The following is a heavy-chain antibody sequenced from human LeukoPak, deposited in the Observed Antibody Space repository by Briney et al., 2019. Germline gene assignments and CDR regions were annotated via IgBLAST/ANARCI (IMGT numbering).Heavy chain of an antibody. CDR1: GAFIHSHY. CDR2: IYYIGGT. Sequence: PSETLSLTCTVSGAFIHSHYWSWIRQPPARGLEWIGYIYYIGGTNHHPSLTSQGTIYVDTSKNQLSLKLSSVTAADTAVYYCASGIYGNVRFDYWGQGTLVTVSS. V-gene: IGHV4-59*11. D-gene: IGHD4-17*01. J-gene: IGHJ4*02. CDR3: ASGIYGNVRFDY.